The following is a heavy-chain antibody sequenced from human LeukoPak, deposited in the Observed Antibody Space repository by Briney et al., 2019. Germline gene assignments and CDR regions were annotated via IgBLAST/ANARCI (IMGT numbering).Heavy chain of an antibody. CDR2: INHSGST. V-gene: IGHV4-34*01. CDR3: ARGRTRGASDFNY. CDR1: GGSFSGYY. Sequence: PSETLSLTCAVYGGSFSGYYWSWIRQPPGKGLEWIGEINHSGSTNYNPSLKNRVTISVDTSKNQFSLKLSSVTAADTAVYYCARGRTRGASDFNYWGQGTLVTVSS. J-gene: IGHJ4*02. D-gene: IGHD3-10*01.